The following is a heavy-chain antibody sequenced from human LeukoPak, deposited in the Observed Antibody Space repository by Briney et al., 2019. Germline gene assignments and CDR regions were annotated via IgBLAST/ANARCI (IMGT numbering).Heavy chain of an antibody. V-gene: IGHV4-30-2*01. CDR3: ARHPASNREYFQH. Sequence: SETLSLTCAVSGGSISSGGYSWSWIRQPPGKGLEWIGYIYHSGSTYYNPSLKSRVTISVDRSKNQFSLKLSSVTAADTAVYYCARHPASNREYFQHWGQGTLVTVSS. J-gene: IGHJ1*01. D-gene: IGHD1-14*01. CDR2: IYHSGST. CDR1: GGSISSGGYS.